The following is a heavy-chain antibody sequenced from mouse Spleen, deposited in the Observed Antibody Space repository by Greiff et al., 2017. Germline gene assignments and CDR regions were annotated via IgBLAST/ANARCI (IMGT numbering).Heavy chain of an antibody. J-gene: IGHJ4*01. CDR2: IDPNSGGT. V-gene: IGHV1-72*01. CDR3: ARTYYGNYVDAMDY. Sequence: QVQLKEPGAELVKPGASVKLSCKASGYTFTSYWMHWVKQRPGRGLEWIGRIDPNSGGTKYNEKFKSKATLTVDKPSSTAYMQLSSLTSEDSAVYYCARTYYGNYVDAMDYWGQGTSVTVSS. CDR1: GYTFTSYW. D-gene: IGHD2-10*01.